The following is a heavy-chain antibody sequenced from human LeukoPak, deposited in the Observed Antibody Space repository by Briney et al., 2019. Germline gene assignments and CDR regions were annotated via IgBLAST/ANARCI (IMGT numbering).Heavy chain of an antibody. CDR1: GFTFSSYS. D-gene: IGHD3-10*01. J-gene: IGHJ6*03. CDR2: ISSSSSYI. Sequence: PGGSLRLSCAASGFTFSSYSMKWAGQAPGKGLEWVSSISSSSSYIYYADSVKGRFTISRDNAKNSLYLQMNSLRAEDTAVYYCARGRGSSYYYYMDVWGKGTTVTVSS. V-gene: IGHV3-21*01. CDR3: ARGRGSSYYYYMDV.